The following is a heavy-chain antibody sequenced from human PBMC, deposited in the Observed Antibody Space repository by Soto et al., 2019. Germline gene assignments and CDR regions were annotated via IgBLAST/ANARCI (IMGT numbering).Heavy chain of an antibody. J-gene: IGHJ6*02. CDR2: INSDGSST. CDR3: ATLGNYYGMDV. CDR1: GFTFSSYW. Sequence: GGSLRLSCAASGFTFSSYWMHWVRQAPGRGLVWVSRINSDGSSTSYADSVKGRFTISRDNAKNTLYLQMNSLRAEDTAVYYCATLGNYYGMDVWGQGTTVTVSS. V-gene: IGHV3-74*01.